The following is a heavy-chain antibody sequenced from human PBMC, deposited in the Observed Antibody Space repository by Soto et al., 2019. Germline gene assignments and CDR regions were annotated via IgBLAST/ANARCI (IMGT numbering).Heavy chain of an antibody. Sequence: PGESLKISCKGSGYSFTSYWIGWVRQMPGKGLEWMGIIYPGDFDTRYSPSFQGQVTISADKSISTAYLQWSSLKASDTAMYYCARHRGSSNYYHSSGYYYSYYYGMDVWGQGTTVTVAS. V-gene: IGHV5-51*01. CDR2: IYPGDFDT. CDR1: GYSFTSYW. D-gene: IGHD3-22*01. CDR3: ARHRGSSNYYHSSGYYYSYYYGMDV. J-gene: IGHJ6*02.